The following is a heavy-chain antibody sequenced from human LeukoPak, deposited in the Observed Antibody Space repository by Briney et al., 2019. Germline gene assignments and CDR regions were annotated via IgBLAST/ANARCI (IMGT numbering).Heavy chain of an antibody. V-gene: IGHV3-74*01. CDR3: VRDMYSETYYRFDY. Sequence: GGSLRLSCAASGFTFSNFWMHWVRQAPGEGLVWVSRINVDGSSTSNADSVKGRFTISRDNAKNTLYLQMNSLRAEDTAVYYCVRDMYSETYYRFDYWGQGTLVTVSS. CDR1: GFTFSNFW. J-gene: IGHJ4*02. D-gene: IGHD1-26*01. CDR2: INVDGSST.